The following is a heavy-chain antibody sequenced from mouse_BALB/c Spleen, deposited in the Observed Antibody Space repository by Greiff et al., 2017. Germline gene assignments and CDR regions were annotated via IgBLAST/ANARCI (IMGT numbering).Heavy chain of an antibody. CDR2: ISSGGST. CDR1: GFTFSSYA. J-gene: IGHJ4*01. V-gene: IGHV5-6-5*01. D-gene: IGHD3-1*01. CDR3: ARGLRGYDAMDY. Sequence: EVNVVESGGGLVKPGGSLKLSCAASGFTFSSYAMSWVRQTPEKRLEWVASISSGGSTYYPDSVKGRFTISRDNARNILYLQMSSLRSEDTAMYYCARGLRGYDAMDYWGQGTSVTVSS.